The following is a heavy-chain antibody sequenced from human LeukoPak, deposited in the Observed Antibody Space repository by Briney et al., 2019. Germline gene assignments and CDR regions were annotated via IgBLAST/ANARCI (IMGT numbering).Heavy chain of an antibody. CDR3: AKDGAGQFDY. V-gene: IGHV3-30*18. J-gene: IGHJ4*02. Sequence: PGGSLRLSFAASGFTFSNYGMHWVGQAPGKGLEWVAVISYDGSNKYYADSVKGRFTISRDNSKNTLYLQMNSLRAEDTAVYYCAKDGAGQFDYWGQGTLVTVSS. D-gene: IGHD1-26*01. CDR1: GFTFSNYG. CDR2: ISYDGSNK.